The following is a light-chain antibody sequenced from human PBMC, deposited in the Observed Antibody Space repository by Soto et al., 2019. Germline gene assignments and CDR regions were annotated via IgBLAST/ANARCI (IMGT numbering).Light chain of an antibody. J-gene: IGLJ1*01. CDR1: NIGSKR. CDR3: QVWDITTDHYV. V-gene: IGLV3-21*04. CDR2: DS. Sequence: SYELTQPPSVSVAPEKTARITCGGNNIGSKRVHWYRQKPGQAPVLVIYDSDRPSGIPERFSGSNSGNTATLTISRVEAGDEADYYCQVWDITTDHYVFGTGTKLTVL.